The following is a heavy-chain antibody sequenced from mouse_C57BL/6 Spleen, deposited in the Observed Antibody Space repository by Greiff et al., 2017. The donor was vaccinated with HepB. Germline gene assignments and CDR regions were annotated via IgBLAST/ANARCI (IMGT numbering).Heavy chain of an antibody. V-gene: IGHV5-17*01. D-gene: IGHD2-10*01. CDR3: AKEGTYYGSMDY. CDR1: GFTFSDYG. J-gene: IGHJ4*01. Sequence: DVKLVESGGGLVKPGGSLKLSCAASGFTFSDYGMHWVRQAPEKGLEWVAYISSGSSTIYYADTVKGRFTISRDNAKNTLFLQMTSLRSEDTAMYYCAKEGTYYGSMDYWGQGTSVTVSS. CDR2: ISSGSSTI.